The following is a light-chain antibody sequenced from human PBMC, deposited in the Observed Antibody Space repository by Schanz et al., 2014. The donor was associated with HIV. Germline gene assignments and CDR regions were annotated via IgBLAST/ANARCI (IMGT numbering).Light chain of an antibody. CDR1: QSVSSSY. J-gene: IGKJ4*01. Sequence: EIELTQSPGTLSLSPGERATLSCRASQSVSSSYLAWYQQKPGQAPRLLINGASSRATGIPDRIRGSGSGTDFTLTISRLEPEDFAVYYCQQYGTSPRTFGGGTKVEIK. V-gene: IGKV3-20*01. CDR3: QQYGTSPRT. CDR2: GAS.